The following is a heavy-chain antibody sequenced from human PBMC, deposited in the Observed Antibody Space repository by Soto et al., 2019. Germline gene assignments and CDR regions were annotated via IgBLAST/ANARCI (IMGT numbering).Heavy chain of an antibody. V-gene: IGHV1-69*13. D-gene: IGHD5-18*01. CDR1: VDAXNKRS. CDR3: ATPAEALDKAMLKGLEH. J-gene: IGHJ5*02. CDR2: ILPIFGTH. Sequence: GXSXKGSFKASVDAXNKRSRLLVRQAPEQGLEWMGGILPIFGTHNYAQKFQVRLTISADEFSSTAYMELNILRFEDTAVYYCATPAEALDKAMLKGLEHWGQGSLGTV.